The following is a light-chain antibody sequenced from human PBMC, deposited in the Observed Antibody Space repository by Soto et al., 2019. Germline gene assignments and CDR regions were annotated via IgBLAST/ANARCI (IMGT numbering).Light chain of an antibody. J-gene: IGKJ4*01. Sequence: EIQMTQSPSSLSASVADRVSTTCQASQDITDYLNWYQHKPGKAPKLLIYHASKLETGVPSRFSGSGSGTHFTFTISSLQPEDIATYYFHQYDYLSWLTFGGGTQVEIK. CDR3: HQYDYLSWLT. V-gene: IGKV1-33*01. CDR1: QDITDY. CDR2: HAS.